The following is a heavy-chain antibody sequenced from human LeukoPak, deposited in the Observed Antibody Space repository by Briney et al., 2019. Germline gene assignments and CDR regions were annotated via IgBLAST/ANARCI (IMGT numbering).Heavy chain of an antibody. CDR1: GYTFTGYY. J-gene: IGHJ4*02. D-gene: IGHD3-10*01. CDR2: IDPNSGDT. Sequence: GASVKVSCKASGYTFTGYYMHWVRQAPGQGLEWVGRIDPNSGDTNYAQKFQGRVTITRDTSISTAYMELSRLTSDDTAMYYCARGSRWFGELEENWGQGTLVTVSS. V-gene: IGHV1-2*06. CDR3: ARGSRWFGELEEN.